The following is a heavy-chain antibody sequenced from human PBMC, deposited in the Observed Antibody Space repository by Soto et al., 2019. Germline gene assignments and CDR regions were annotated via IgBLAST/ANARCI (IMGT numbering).Heavy chain of an antibody. V-gene: IGHV1-69*13. Sequence: ASVKVSCKASGGTFSSYAISWVRQAPGQGLEWMGGIIPIFGTANYAQKFQGRVTITADESTSKAYMKLSSLRSEDTAVYYCTTREGSLGSFYYYYGMDVWGQGTTVTVSS. CDR2: IIPIFGTA. J-gene: IGHJ6*02. CDR1: GGTFSSYA. CDR3: TTREGSLGSFYYYYGMDV. D-gene: IGHD7-27*01.